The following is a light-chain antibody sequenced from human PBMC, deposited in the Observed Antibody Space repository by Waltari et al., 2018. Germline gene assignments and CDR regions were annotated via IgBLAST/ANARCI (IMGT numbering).Light chain of an antibody. Sequence: SSELTQDPAVSVALGQTVTITCPGNGLRRYSGSWYQQRPGQAPNLIIYEKNNRASGVPDRFAGSNSDNTASLTITGAQAEDEASYYCHSRDASGVGGSFGGGTKLTVL. CDR3: HSRDASGVGGS. CDR2: EKN. J-gene: IGLJ2*01. CDR1: GLRRYS. V-gene: IGLV3-19*01.